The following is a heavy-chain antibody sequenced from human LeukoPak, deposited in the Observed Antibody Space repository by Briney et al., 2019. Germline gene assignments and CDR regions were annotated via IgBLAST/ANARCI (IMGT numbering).Heavy chain of an antibody. J-gene: IGHJ3*02. Sequence: SETLSLTCTVSGGSISSSSYYWGWIRQPPGKGLEWIGSIYYSGSTYYNPSLKSRLTMSVDTSKNQFSLKLNSVTAADAAVYYCARVQYDSPYRAFDIWGQGTMVTVSS. CDR1: GGSISSSSYY. CDR2: IYYSGST. D-gene: IGHD2/OR15-2a*01. CDR3: ARVQYDSPYRAFDI. V-gene: IGHV4-39*07.